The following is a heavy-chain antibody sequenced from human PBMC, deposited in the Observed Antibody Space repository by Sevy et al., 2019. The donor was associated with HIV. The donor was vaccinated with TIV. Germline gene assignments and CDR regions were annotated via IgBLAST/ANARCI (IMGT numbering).Heavy chain of an antibody. CDR3: AKAGDQYYDILTGQYYYYGMDV. CDR2: ISYDGSNK. CDR1: GFTFSSYG. D-gene: IGHD3-9*01. V-gene: IGHV3-30*18. Sequence: VGSLRLSCAASGFTFSSYGRHWVRQAPGKGLEWVAVISYDGSNKYYADSVKGRLTISRDNSKNTLYLQMNSLRAEDTAVYYCAKAGDQYYDILTGQYYYYGMDVWGQGTTVTVSS. J-gene: IGHJ6*02.